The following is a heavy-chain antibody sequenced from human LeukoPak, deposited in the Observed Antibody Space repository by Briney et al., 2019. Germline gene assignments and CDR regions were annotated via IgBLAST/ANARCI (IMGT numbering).Heavy chain of an antibody. CDR1: GFTFSTYV. CDR2: ISYDGSKK. D-gene: IGHD3-22*01. J-gene: IGHJ4*02. V-gene: IGHV3-30*04. CDR3: ARPTSGFYPNFDY. Sequence: RAGGSVRLSCAASGFTFSTYVIHWVRHAPGKGLEWVAVISYDGSKKYYADSVKGRFTISRDNSKNTLYLQMNSLTTEDTAVYYCARPTSGFYPNFDYWGQGTLVTVFS.